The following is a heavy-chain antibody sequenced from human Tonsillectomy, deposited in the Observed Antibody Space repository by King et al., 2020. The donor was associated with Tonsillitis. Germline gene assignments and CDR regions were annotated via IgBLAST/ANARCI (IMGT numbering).Heavy chain of an antibody. CDR1: GFTFNSFS. CDR2: TSYDGSKK. J-gene: IGHJ3*02. V-gene: IGHV3-30*04. Sequence: VQLVESGGGVVQPGRSLRLSCAASGFTFNSFSMYWVRQAPGKGLEWVACTSYDGSKKYYADSVKGRFTISRDNSINTVNLQMNSLTTEDTTIYYCARAVYGGAFDIWGQGTMVTVSS. D-gene: IGHD2/OR15-2a*01. CDR3: ARAVYGGAFDI.